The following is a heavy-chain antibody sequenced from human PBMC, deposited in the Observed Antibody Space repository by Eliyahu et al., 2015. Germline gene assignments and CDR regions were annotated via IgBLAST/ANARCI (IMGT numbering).Heavy chain of an antibody. CDR1: GFTVSXNY. Sequence: EVQLVESGGGLVQPGGSLRLSCAASGFTVSXNYMSWVRQAPGKGLEWVSVIYSGGSTYYADSVKGRFTISRDNSKNTLYLQMNSLRAEDTAVYYCARVPRGIAVAERGWFDPWGQGTLVTVSS. CDR2: IYSGGST. V-gene: IGHV3-66*01. J-gene: IGHJ5*02. D-gene: IGHD6-19*01. CDR3: ARVPRGIAVAERGWFDP.